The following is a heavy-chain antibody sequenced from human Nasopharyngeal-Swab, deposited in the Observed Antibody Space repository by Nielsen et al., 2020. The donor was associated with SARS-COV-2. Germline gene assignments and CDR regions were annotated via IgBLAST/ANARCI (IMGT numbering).Heavy chain of an antibody. CDR2: ISYDGSTK. Sequence: GESLKISCAASGFTFNIFGIQWVRQAPGKGLERVALISYDGSTKYYADSVKGRFTVPRDNSKNTLFLQMNSLRAEDTAVYYCAKGISFVGRAEYFHHWGQGTQVTVSS. CDR1: GFTFNIFG. D-gene: IGHD3-16*01. J-gene: IGHJ1*01. CDR3: AKGISFVGRAEYFHH. V-gene: IGHV3-30*18.